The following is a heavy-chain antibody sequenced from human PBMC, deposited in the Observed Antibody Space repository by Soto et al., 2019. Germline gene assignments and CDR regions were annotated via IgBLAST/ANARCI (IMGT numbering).Heavy chain of an antibody. CDR2: IIPIFGTA. Sequence: SVKVSCKASGGTFSSYAISWVRQAPGQGLEWMGGIIPIFGTANYAQKFQGRVTITADESTSTAYMELSSLRSEDTAVYYCARGSEYCGGDCYRQYYQHWGQGTLVTVSS. V-gene: IGHV1-69*13. CDR1: GGTFSSYA. CDR3: ARGSEYCGGDCYRQYYQH. D-gene: IGHD2-21*02. J-gene: IGHJ1*01.